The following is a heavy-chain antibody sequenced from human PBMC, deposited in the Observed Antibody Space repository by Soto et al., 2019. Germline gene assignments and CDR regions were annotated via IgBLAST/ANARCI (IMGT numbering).Heavy chain of an antibody. J-gene: IGHJ4*02. Sequence: GGSLRLSCAASGFTFSSYGMHWVRQAPGKGLEWVAVIWYDGSNKYYADSVKGRFTISRDNSKNTLYLQMNSLRAEDTAVYYCARDECSSTSCPGFDYWGQGTLVTVSS. D-gene: IGHD2-2*01. CDR3: ARDECSSTSCPGFDY. CDR1: GFTFSSYG. V-gene: IGHV3-33*01. CDR2: IWYDGSNK.